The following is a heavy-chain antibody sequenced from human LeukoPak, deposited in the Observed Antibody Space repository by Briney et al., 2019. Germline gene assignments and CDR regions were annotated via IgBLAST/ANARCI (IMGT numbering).Heavy chain of an antibody. V-gene: IGHV5-51*01. CDR1: GYSFTSYW. Sequence: GESLKISCKGSGYSFTSYWIGWVRQMPGKGLEWMGIIYPGDSDTRYNPSFQGQVTISAGKSINTAYVQWSSLKASDTAMYYCARQVDWFFDLWGRGTLVTVSS. CDR2: IYPGDSDT. J-gene: IGHJ2*01. CDR3: ARQVDWFFDL.